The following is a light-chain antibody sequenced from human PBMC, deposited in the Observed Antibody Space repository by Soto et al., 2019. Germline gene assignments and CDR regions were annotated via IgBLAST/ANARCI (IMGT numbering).Light chain of an antibody. CDR3: QRRSNWPCS. CDR1: QSVGSY. V-gene: IGKV3-11*01. Sequence: EIVLTQSPATLSLSPGERATLSCRASQSVGSYLAWFQQKPGQAPRLLISDASNRATDIPTRFSGSGLGTDLTRTISGIELEDFAVYYCQRRSNWPCSFGQGTKLEIK. J-gene: IGKJ2*04. CDR2: DAS.